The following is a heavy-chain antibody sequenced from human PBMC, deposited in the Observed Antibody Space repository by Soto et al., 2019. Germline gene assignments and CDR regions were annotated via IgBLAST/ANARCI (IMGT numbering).Heavy chain of an antibody. CDR1: GFTFSSYS. CDR3: ARHHAGAVAGSPYNDY. J-gene: IGHJ4*02. Sequence: GVSLRLSCAASGFTFSSYSMNWVRQAPGKGLEWVSYISSSSSTIYYADSVKGRFTMSRDNAKNSLYLQMNSLRAEDTAVYYCARHHAGAVAGSPYNDYWGQGTLVTVSS. CDR2: ISSSSSTI. D-gene: IGHD6-19*01. V-gene: IGHV3-48*01.